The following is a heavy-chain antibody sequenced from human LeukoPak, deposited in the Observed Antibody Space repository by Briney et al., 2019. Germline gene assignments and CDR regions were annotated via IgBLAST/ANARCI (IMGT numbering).Heavy chain of an antibody. CDR3: ARDRGYSQGNYYYYMDV. D-gene: IGHD5-18*01. J-gene: IGHJ6*03. CDR1: GFTFSSYS. CDR2: ISSSSSYI. V-gene: IGHV3-21*01. Sequence: GGSLRLSCAASGFTFSSYSMNWVRQAPGKGLEWVSSISSSSSYIYYADSVKGRFTISRDNAKNSLYLQMNSLRAEDTAVYYCARDRGYSQGNYYYYMDVWGKGTTVTISS.